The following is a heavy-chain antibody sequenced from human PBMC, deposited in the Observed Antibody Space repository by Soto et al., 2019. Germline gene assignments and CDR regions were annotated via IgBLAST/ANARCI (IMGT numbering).Heavy chain of an antibody. D-gene: IGHD2-2*01. Sequence: PGESLKISCKGSGYRFTSYWIGWVRQMPGKGLEWMGIIYPGDSDTRYSPSFQGQVTISADKSISTAYLQWSSLKASDTAMYYCARGDIVVVPAAITGSGWFDPWGQGTLVTVSS. J-gene: IGHJ5*02. CDR3: ARGDIVVVPAAITGSGWFDP. V-gene: IGHV5-51*01. CDR1: GYRFTSYW. CDR2: IYPGDSDT.